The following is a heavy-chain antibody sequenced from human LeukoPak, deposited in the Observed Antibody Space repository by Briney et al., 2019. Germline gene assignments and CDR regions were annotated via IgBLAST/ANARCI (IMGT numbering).Heavy chain of an antibody. V-gene: IGHV1-2*02. CDR1: GYTFTGYY. D-gene: IGHD3-22*01. J-gene: IGHJ4*02. Sequence: ASVKVSCKASGYTFTGYYMHWVRQAPGQGLEWMGWINPNSGGTNYAQKFQGRVTMTRDMSISTAYMELSRLRSDDTAVYYCARDPRSRSGYYDSIFDYWGQGTLVTVSS. CDR2: INPNSGGT. CDR3: ARDPRSRSGYYDSIFDY.